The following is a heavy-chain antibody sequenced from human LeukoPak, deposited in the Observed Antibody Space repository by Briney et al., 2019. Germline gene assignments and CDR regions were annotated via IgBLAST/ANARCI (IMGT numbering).Heavy chain of an antibody. V-gene: IGHV1-18*01. CDR1: GYTFTSYG. D-gene: IGHD3-22*01. CDR2: ISAYDGNT. J-gene: IGHJ4*02. CDR3: AISPYDSSGYYDFDY. Sequence: ASVKVSCKASGYTFTSYGISWVRQAPGQGLEWMGWISAYDGNTNYAQKLQGRVTMTTDTSTSTAYMELRSLRSDDTAVYYCAISPYDSSGYYDFDYWGQGTLVTVSS.